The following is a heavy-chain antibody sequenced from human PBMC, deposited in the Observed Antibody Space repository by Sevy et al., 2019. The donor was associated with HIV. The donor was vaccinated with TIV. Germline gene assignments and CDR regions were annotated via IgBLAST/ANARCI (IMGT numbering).Heavy chain of an antibody. D-gene: IGHD2-2*01. J-gene: IGHJ6*02. Sequence: GGSLRLSCAGAGFSFGNRWMHWVRQAPGKGLVWVSRINPDGKTTDYTASVKGRFTISRDNAKESLYLQMKSLRAEDTAVYYCARDCNSASCLWGLDVWGQGTTVTVSS. CDR2: INPDGKTT. V-gene: IGHV3-74*01. CDR1: GFSFGNRW. CDR3: ARDCNSASCLWGLDV.